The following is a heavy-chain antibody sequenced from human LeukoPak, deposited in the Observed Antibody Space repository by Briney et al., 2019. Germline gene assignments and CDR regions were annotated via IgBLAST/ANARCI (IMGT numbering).Heavy chain of an antibody. CDR2: IRYEGSSK. CDR1: GFTFSNYG. V-gene: IGHV3-30*02. J-gene: IGHJ4*02. Sequence: GGSLRLSCAASGFTFSNYGMHWVRQAPDKGLEWVAFIRYEGSSKYYADSVKGRFTISRDNSKNTLYLQMNSLRAEDTAVYYCAKDVGSGSYAGSFWGQGTLVTVSS. D-gene: IGHD1-26*01. CDR3: AKDVGSGSYAGSF.